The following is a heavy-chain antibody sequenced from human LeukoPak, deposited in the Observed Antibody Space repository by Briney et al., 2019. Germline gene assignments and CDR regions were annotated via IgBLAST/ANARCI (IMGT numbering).Heavy chain of an antibody. CDR2: ISGSGGST. CDR1: GFTFSSYA. Sequence: GGSLRLSCAASGFTFSSYAMSWVRQAPGKGLEWVSAISGSGGSTYYADSVKGRFTISRDNSKNTLYLQMNSLRAEDTAVYYCAKDPRAYCGGDCYGAFDYWGQGTLVTVSS. V-gene: IGHV3-23*01. J-gene: IGHJ4*02. D-gene: IGHD2-21*02. CDR3: AKDPRAYCGGDCYGAFDY.